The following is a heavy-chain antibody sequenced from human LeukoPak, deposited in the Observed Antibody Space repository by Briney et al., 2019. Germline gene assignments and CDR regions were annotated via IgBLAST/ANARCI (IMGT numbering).Heavy chain of an antibody. CDR2: INPNNGVI. J-gene: IGHJ4*02. CDR3: ARTQILDC. Sequence: ASVKVSCKASGISFITYAISWVRQAPGQGLEWMGWINPNNGVIHFAQKFQGRVTMTRDTSTSTVYMDLSGLRGDDTAVYYCARTQILDCWGQGTLVTVSS. CDR1: GISFITYA. V-gene: IGHV1-2*02.